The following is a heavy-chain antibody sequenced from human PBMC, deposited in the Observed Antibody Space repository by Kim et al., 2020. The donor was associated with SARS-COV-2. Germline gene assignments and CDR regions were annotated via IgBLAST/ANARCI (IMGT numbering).Heavy chain of an antibody. V-gene: IGHV4-34*01. D-gene: IGHD3-10*01. J-gene: IGHJ3*02. Sequence: TPSLKVRVTISVATSKNQCSLKLSSVTAADTAVYYCARGRITMVRGAFDIWGQGTMVTVSS. CDR3: ARGRITMVRGAFDI.